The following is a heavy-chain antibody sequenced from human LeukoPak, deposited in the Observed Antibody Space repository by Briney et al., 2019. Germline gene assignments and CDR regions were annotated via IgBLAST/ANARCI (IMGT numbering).Heavy chain of an antibody. J-gene: IGHJ5*02. D-gene: IGHD2-2*01. CDR2: IYYSGST. Sequence: PSETLSLTCTVSGGSISSYYWSWIRQPPGKGLEWIGYIYYSGSTNYNPSLKSRVTISVDLSKNQFSLRLNSVTAADTAVYYCARDIVVVPAANNWFDPWGQGTLVTVSS. CDR1: GGSISSYY. CDR3: ARDIVVVPAANNWFDP. V-gene: IGHV4-59*12.